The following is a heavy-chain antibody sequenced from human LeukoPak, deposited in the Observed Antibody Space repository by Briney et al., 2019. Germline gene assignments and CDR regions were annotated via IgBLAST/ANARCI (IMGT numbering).Heavy chain of an antibody. V-gene: IGHV3-48*04. CDR1: GFTFSTYS. Sequence: SGGSLRLSCAASGFTFSTYSMNWVRQAPGKGLEWVSHISSSSDIIYYADSVKGRFTISRDNAKNSLYLHMDILRAEDTAVYYCAGEGSGWLPNYWGQGTLVTVSS. CDR3: AGEGSGWLPNY. D-gene: IGHD6-19*01. J-gene: IGHJ4*02. CDR2: ISSSSDII.